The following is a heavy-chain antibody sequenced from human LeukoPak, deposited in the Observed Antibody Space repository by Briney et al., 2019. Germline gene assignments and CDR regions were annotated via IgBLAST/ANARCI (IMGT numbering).Heavy chain of an antibody. J-gene: IGHJ4*02. CDR1: GFTFSSYA. V-gene: IGHV3-48*01. D-gene: IGHD1-26*01. CDR3: ASLASEWELPEGDY. CDR2: ISPSSTLI. Sequence: PGGSLRLSCAASGFTFSSYAMNWVRQAPGTGLEWVSYISPSSTLIYYADSVKGRFTISRDNAKKSLFLQMNSLRAEDTAVYYCASLASEWELPEGDYWGLGTLVTVSS.